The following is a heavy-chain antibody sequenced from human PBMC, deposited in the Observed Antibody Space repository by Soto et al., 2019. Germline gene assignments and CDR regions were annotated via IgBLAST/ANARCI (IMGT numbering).Heavy chain of an antibody. J-gene: IGHJ3*02. V-gene: IGHV3-30-3*01. CDR3: ARDMGMNAFDI. CDR1: GFTFSSYA. CDR2: ICCNGGNK. D-gene: IGHD6-13*01. Sequence: GGSLRLSCAASGFTFSSYAMHWVRQAPGKGLEWVAVICCNGGNKYYADSVKDRFTISRDNSKNTLYLQMDSLRAEDMAVYYCARDMGMNAFDIWGQGTMVTVSS.